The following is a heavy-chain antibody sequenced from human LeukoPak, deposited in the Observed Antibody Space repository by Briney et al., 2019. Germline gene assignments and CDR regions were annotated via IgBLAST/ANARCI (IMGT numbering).Heavy chain of an antibody. V-gene: IGHV3-30*18. Sequence: PGGSLTLSCAPSGFTFSSYGTHWVRPAPGKGLEWVAVISYDGSNKYCADSVKGRFTISRDNSKNTLYLQMNSLRAEDTAVYYCAKVRSRGAYGDYLNYFDYWGQGTLVTVSS. CDR3: AKVRSRGAYGDYLNYFDY. CDR1: GFTFSSYG. J-gene: IGHJ4*02. D-gene: IGHD4-17*01. CDR2: ISYDGSNK.